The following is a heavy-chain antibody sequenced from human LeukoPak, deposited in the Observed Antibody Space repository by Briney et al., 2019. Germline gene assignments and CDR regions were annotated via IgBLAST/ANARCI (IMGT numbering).Heavy chain of an antibody. CDR2: IYYSGST. Sequence: PSETLSLTCTVSGGSISSYYWSWIRQPPGKGLEWIGYIYYSGSTNYNPSLKSRVTISVDTSKNQFSLKLSSVTAADTAVYYCASPEGSSWFDPWGQGTLVTVSS. V-gene: IGHV4-59*01. D-gene: IGHD2-2*01. CDR1: GGSISSYY. J-gene: IGHJ5*02. CDR3: ASPEGSSWFDP.